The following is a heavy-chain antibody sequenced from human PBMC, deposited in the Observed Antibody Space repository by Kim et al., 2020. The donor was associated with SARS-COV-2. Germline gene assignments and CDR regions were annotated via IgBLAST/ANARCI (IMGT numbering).Heavy chain of an antibody. J-gene: IGHJ5*02. V-gene: IGHV5-51*01. D-gene: IGHD5-12*01. Sequence: TRYSPSLQGQVTISADKSISTAYLQWSSLKASDTAMFYCARAPTMYNWFDLWGQGTLVTVSS. CDR3: ARAPTMYNWFDL. CDR2: T.